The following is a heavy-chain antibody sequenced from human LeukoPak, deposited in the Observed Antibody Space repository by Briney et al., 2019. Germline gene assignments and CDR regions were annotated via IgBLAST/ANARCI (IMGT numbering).Heavy chain of an antibody. J-gene: IGHJ4*02. CDR2: INHSGST. V-gene: IGHV4-39*01. D-gene: IGHD3-22*01. CDR1: GGSISSSSYY. CDR3: ARQSVRRIVVVIPLYYFDY. Sequence: SETLSLTCTVSGGSISSSSYYWGWIRQPPGKGLEWIGEINHSGSTNYNPSLKSRVTISVDTSKNQFSLKLSSVTAADTAVYYCARQSVRRIVVVIPLYYFDYWGQGTLVTVSS.